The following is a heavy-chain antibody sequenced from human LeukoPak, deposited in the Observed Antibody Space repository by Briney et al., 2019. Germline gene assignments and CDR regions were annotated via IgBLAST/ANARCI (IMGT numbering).Heavy chain of an antibody. CDR2: IYYSGSI. V-gene: IGHV4-28*05. Sequence: SETLSLTCAVSGYSISSSNWWGWIRQPPGKGLEWIGYIYYSGSIYYNPSLKSRVTMSVDTSKNQFSLKLSSVTAVDTAVYYCARTKYSGYDFDAFDIWGQGTMVTVSS. D-gene: IGHD5-12*01. CDR3: ARTKYSGYDFDAFDI. CDR1: GYSISSSNW. J-gene: IGHJ3*02.